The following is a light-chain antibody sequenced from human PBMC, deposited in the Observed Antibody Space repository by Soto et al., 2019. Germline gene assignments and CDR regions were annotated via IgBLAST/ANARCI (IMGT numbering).Light chain of an antibody. V-gene: IGLV2-11*01. CDR3: CSYAGSYSYV. CDR2: DVS. J-gene: IGLJ1*01. Sequence: QSARTQPRSVSGSPGQSVTISCTGTSSDVGGYNYVSWYQQHPGKAPKLMIYDVSKRPSGVPDRFSGSKSGNTASLTISGLQAEDEADYYCCSYAGSYSYVLGTGTKLTVL. CDR1: SSDVGGYNY.